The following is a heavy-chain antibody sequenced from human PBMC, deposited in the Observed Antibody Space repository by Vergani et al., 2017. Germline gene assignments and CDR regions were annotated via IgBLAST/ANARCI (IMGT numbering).Heavy chain of an antibody. Sequence: QVQLQESGPGLVKPSETLSLTCTVSGGSISSYYWSWIRQPPGKGLEWIGYIYYSGSTNYNPSLKSRVTISVDTSKNQFSLKLSSVTAADTAVYYCASYYGDYVFDYWGQGTLVTVSS. V-gene: IGHV4-59*01. D-gene: IGHD4-17*01. CDR1: GGSISSYY. CDR3: ASYYGDYVFDY. CDR2: IYYSGST. J-gene: IGHJ4*02.